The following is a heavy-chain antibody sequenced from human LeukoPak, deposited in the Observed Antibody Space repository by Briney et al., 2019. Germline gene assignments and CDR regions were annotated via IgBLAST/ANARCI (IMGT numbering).Heavy chain of an antibody. CDR2: IIPILGIA. V-gene: IGHV1-69*04. CDR1: GGTFSSYT. D-gene: IGHD2-21*02. Sequence: ASVKVSCKASGGTFSSYTISWVRQAPGQGLEWMGRIIPILGIANYAQKFQGRATITADKSTSTAYMELSSLRSEDTAVYYCARDPGDGYFDYWGQGTLVTVSS. CDR3: ARDPGDGYFDY. J-gene: IGHJ4*02.